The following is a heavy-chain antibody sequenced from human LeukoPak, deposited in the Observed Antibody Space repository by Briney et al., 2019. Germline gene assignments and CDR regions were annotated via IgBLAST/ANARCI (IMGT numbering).Heavy chain of an antibody. V-gene: IGHV4-34*01. D-gene: IGHD4-17*01. Sequence: PSETLSLTCAVYGGSFSGYYWSWIRQPPGKGLEWIGEINHSGSTNYNPSLKSRVTISVDTSKNQFSLKLSSVTAADTAVYYCVSSPYGPWYFDLWGRGTLVTVSS. CDR2: INHSGST. J-gene: IGHJ2*01. CDR3: VSSPYGPWYFDL. CDR1: GGSFSGYY.